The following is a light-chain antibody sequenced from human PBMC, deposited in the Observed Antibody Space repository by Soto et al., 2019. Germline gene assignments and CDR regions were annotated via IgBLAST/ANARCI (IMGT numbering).Light chain of an antibody. CDR3: QQFKSYVS. CDR2: GAT. V-gene: IGKV1-9*01. CDR1: QGISSF. J-gene: IGKJ5*01. Sequence: IQLTQSPSSLSASVGERVTITCRASQGISSFLAWYQQEPGKAPKILVSGATTLQSGVPSRFSGSGSGTNFTLTISSLQPEDFATYYCQQFKSYVSFGQGTRLEIK.